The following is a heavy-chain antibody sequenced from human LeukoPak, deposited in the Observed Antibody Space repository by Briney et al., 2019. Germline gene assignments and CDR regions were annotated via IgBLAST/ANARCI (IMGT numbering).Heavy chain of an antibody. CDR3: ARELGSFDI. D-gene: IGHD3-3*02. Sequence: SQSLSLTCAISGDSVSSSSVAWNWIRQSPSRGLEWLGRTYYRSKWYNAYAVSVKSRITITPDTSKNQFSLQLNSVTPEDTAVYYCARELGSFDIWGQGTKVTVSS. V-gene: IGHV6-1*01. CDR2: TYYRSKWYN. CDR1: GDSVSSSSVA. J-gene: IGHJ3*02.